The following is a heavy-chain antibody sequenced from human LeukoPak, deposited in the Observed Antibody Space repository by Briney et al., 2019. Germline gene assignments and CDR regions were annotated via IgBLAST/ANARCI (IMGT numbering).Heavy chain of an antibody. CDR2: ISGSGGST. CDR1: GFTFSSYA. J-gene: IGHJ4*02. D-gene: IGHD4-17*01. CDR3: ARDQYGDYALDY. Sequence: GGSLRLSCAASGFTFSSYAMSWVRQAPGKGLEWFSAISGSGGSTYYADSVKGRFTISRDTAKNSLYLQMNSLRAEDTAVYYCARDQYGDYALDYWGQGTLVTVSS. V-gene: IGHV3-23*01.